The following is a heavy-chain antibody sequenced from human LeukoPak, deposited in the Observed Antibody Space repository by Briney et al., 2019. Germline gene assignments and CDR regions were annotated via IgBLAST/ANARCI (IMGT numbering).Heavy chain of an antibody. CDR3: ARGSGELDY. CDR1: GFTFSSYS. D-gene: IGHD6-19*01. V-gene: IGHV3-48*04. J-gene: IGHJ4*02. Sequence: QPGGSLRLSCAASGFTFSSYSMNWVRQAPGKGLEWVSYISSSSSTIYYADSVKGRFTISRDNAKNSLFLQMNSLRAEDTAVYYCARGSGELDYWGQGTLVTVSS. CDR2: ISSSSSTI.